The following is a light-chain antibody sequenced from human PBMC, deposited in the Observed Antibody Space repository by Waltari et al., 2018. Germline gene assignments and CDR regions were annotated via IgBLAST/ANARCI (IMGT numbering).Light chain of an antibody. J-gene: IGKJ1*01. CDR2: GAS. CDR1: QSVSSN. CDR3: QQYNNWPRT. Sequence: IVMTQSPATLSVSPGERATLSCRASQSVSSNLAWYQQKPGQAPRLLIYGASTRATGIPARFSGSGSGTEFTLTISSLQSEDFALYYCQQYNNWPRTFGQGTKVE. V-gene: IGKV3-15*01.